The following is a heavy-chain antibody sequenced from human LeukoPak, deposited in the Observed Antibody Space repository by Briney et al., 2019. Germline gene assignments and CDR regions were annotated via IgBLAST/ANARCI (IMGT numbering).Heavy chain of an antibody. CDR1: GGSISSYY. CDR3: ATGGSEYSYGYLGFDY. D-gene: IGHD5-18*01. Sequence: ASETLSLTCTVSGGSISSYYWSWIRQPPGKGLEWIGYIYYSGSTNYNPSLKSRVTISVDTSKNQFSLKLSSVTAAGTAVYYCATGGSEYSYGYLGFDYWGQGTLVTVSS. J-gene: IGHJ4*02. CDR2: IYYSGST. V-gene: IGHV4-59*01.